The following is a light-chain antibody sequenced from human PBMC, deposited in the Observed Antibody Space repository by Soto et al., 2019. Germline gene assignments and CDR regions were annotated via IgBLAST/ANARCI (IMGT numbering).Light chain of an antibody. Sequence: QSVLTQPASVSGSPGQSITISCTGTSSDVGGYNYVSWYQHHPGKAPKLMIFDVSNRPSGVSYCFSGSKSGNTASLTISGLQPEDEADYYCSSYTTSNTRQIVFGTGTKVTVL. CDR2: DVS. CDR1: SSDVGGYNY. CDR3: SSYTTSNTRQIV. V-gene: IGLV2-14*03. J-gene: IGLJ1*01.